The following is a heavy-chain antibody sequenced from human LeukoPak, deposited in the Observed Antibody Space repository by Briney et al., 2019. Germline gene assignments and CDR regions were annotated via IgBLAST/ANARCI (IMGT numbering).Heavy chain of an antibody. CDR3: ARLQPGRGKYDFDY. V-gene: IGHV4-59*08. CDR1: GGSISSYY. D-gene: IGHD3-3*01. J-gene: IGHJ4*02. Sequence: SETLSLTCTVSGGSISSYYWSWIRQPPGKGLEWIGYIYYSGSTNYNPSLKSRVTISVDTSKNQFSLKLSSVTAADTAVYYCARLQPGRGKYDFDYWGQGTLVTVSS. CDR2: IYYSGST.